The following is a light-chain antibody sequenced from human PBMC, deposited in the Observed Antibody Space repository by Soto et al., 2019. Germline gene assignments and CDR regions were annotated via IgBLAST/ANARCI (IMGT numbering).Light chain of an antibody. V-gene: IGLV2-8*01. CDR1: SSDIGGYNY. CDR3: TSYAGSNNLV. CDR2: EVS. J-gene: IGLJ3*02. Sequence: QSALTQPPSASGSPGQSVTISCTGTSSDIGGYNYVSWYQQHPGKAPKLIIYEVSQRPSGVPDRFSGYKSGNTASLTVSGLQAEDEADYYCTSYAGSNNLVFAGGTKLTVL.